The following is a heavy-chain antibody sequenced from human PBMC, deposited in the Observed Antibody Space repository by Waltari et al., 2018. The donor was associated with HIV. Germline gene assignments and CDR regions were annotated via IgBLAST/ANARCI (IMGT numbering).Heavy chain of an antibody. Sequence: QVQLVQSGAEVKKPGSSVKVSCKASGGTFSSYAISWVRQAPGQGLEWMGGIIPIFGTANYAQKFQGRVTITADESTSTAYMELSSLRSEDTAVYYCARRGVAARPSYYYGMDVWGQGTTVTVSS. J-gene: IGHJ6*02. CDR3: ARRGVAARPSYYYGMDV. D-gene: IGHD6-6*01. CDR1: GGTFSSYA. V-gene: IGHV1-69*12. CDR2: IIPIFGTA.